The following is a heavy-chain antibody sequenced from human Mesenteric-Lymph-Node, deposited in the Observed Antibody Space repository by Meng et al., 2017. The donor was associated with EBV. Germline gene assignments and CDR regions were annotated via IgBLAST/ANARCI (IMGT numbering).Heavy chain of an antibody. J-gene: IGHJ4*02. CDR2: IYHSGST. CDR3: ARGEVFDS. V-gene: IGHV4-59*07. CDR1: GGSINSFY. Sequence: VQLHESGPGLVKPSDTLSLTCNVSGGSINSFYWSWIRQPPGKGLEWIGYIYHSGSTNYNPSLKSRVTMSVDMSKNQFSLKLSSMTAADTAVYYCARGEVFDSWGQGTLVTVPS.